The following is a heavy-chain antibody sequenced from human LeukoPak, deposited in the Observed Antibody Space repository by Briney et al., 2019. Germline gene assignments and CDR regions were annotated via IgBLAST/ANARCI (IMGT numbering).Heavy chain of an antibody. CDR1: GYTFTSYG. Sequence: ASVKVSCKASGYTFTSYGISWVRQAPGQGLEWMGWISAYNANTNYAQKLQGRVTLTTDTSTSTAYMELRSLRSDDASVYLCAGYLQSGALYDYVWGSYRYGGGNYFDYWGQGTLVTVSS. V-gene: IGHV1-18*01. D-gene: IGHD3-16*02. J-gene: IGHJ4*02. CDR3: AGYLQSGALYDYVWGSYRYGGGNYFDY. CDR2: ISAYNANT.